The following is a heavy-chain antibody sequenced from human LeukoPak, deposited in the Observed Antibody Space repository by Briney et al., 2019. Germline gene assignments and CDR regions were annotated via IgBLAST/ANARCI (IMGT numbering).Heavy chain of an antibody. Sequence: GGSLRLSCAASGFTFSSYAMSWVRQAPGKGLEWVSAISGSGGSTYYADSVKGRFTISRDNSKNTLYLQMNSLRAEDTAVYYCAITGYDSSGYKIHLAYWGQGTLVTVSS. CDR1: GFTFSSYA. J-gene: IGHJ4*02. D-gene: IGHD3-22*01. CDR2: ISGSGGST. CDR3: AITGYDSSGYKIHLAY. V-gene: IGHV3-23*01.